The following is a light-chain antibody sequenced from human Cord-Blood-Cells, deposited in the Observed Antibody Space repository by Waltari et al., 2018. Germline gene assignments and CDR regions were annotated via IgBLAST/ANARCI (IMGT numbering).Light chain of an antibody. Sequence: QSALTQPASVSGSPGQSITISCTGTSSDVGSYNLVSWYQKHPRKAPKLMIYEGSKRPSGVSKRFSGSKSGNTASLRISGLQAEDEADYYCCSYAGSSTLVFGGGTKLTVL. CDR1: SSDVGSYNL. CDR3: CSYAGSSTLV. J-gene: IGLJ3*02. CDR2: EGS. V-gene: IGLV2-23*01.